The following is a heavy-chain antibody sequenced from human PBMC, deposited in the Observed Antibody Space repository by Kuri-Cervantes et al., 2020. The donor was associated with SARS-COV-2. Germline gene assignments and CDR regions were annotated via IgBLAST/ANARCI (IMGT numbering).Heavy chain of an antibody. CDR3: ARQDSCWTNYDCYYGMDV. CDR1: GGSISSYY. V-gene: IGHV4-59*08. D-gene: IGHD2-15*01. J-gene: IGHJ6*02. Sequence: SETLSLTCTVSGGSISSYYWSWIRQPPGKGLEWIGYIYYSGSTNYNPSLKSRVTISVDTSKNQFSLKLSSVTAADTAVYYCARQDSCWTNYDCYYGMDVWGQGTTVTVSS. CDR2: IYYSGST.